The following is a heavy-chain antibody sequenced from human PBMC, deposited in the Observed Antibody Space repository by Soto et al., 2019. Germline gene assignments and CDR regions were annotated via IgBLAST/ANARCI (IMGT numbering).Heavy chain of an antibody. CDR3: ARDRFEAVAGFYYYYGIDF. CDR2: INPNSGGT. D-gene: IGHD6-19*01. CDR1: GYTFTGYY. J-gene: IGHJ6*02. Sequence: ASVKVSCKASGYTFTGYYMHWARQAPGQGLEWMGWINPNSGGTNYAQKFQGWVTMTRDTSISTAYMELSRLRSDDTAAYYCARDRFEAVAGFYYYYGIDFWGQGTTVTVSS. V-gene: IGHV1-2*04.